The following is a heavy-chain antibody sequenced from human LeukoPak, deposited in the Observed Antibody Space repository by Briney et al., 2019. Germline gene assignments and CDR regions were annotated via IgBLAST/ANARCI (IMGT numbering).Heavy chain of an antibody. CDR1: GHTFTGYH. D-gene: IGHD3-10*01. Sequence: ASVKVSCKASGHTFTGYHIYWVRQAPGQGLEWMGWIIPDSGGTGYAQKFQGRVTMTKDTSISTAYMELISLGSDDTAVYYCARGKVVTMVRGVIITYFDYWGQGTLVTVSS. CDR3: ARGKVVTMVRGVIITYFDY. CDR2: IIPDSGGT. J-gene: IGHJ4*02. V-gene: IGHV1-2*02.